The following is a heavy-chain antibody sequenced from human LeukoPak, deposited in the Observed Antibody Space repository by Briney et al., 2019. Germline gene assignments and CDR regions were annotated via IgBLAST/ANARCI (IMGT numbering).Heavy chain of an antibody. V-gene: IGHV3-74*01. Sequence: QTGGSLRLSCAASGFTFSSYWMHWVRQAPGKGLVWVSRINSDGSSTSYADSVKGRFTISRDNAKNTLYLQMNSLRAEDTAVYYCARSGYSYGPPGYRGQGTLVTVSS. J-gene: IGHJ4*02. D-gene: IGHD5-18*01. CDR1: GFTFSSYW. CDR3: ARSGYSYGPPGY. CDR2: INSDGSST.